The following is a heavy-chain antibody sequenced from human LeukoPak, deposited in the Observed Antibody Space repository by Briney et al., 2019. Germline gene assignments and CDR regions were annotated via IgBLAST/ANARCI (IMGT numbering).Heavy chain of an antibody. CDR1: GGSISSYY. V-gene: IGHV4-59*08. Sequence: SETLSLTCTVSGGSISSYYWSCIRQPPGKGLEWIGYIYYSGSTNYNPSLKSRVTISVDTSKNQFSLKLSSVTAADTAVYYCARRNYYDSSGYYYYYMDVWGKGTTVTVSS. D-gene: IGHD3-22*01. CDR2: IYYSGST. J-gene: IGHJ6*03. CDR3: ARRNYYDSSGYYYYYMDV.